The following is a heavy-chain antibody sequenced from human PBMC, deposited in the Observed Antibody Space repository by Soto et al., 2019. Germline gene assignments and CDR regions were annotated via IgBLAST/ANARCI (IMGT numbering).Heavy chain of an antibody. D-gene: IGHD3-10*01. CDR1: GFTFTGFW. CDR2: IKQDGDEK. CDR3: ARAIWFGEFVDY. J-gene: IGHJ4*02. Sequence: PVGSLRLSCAASGFTFTGFWMTWVRQASGRGLEWVANIKQDGDEKYYVDSVKGRFTISRDDAKNSLYLQMNSLRAEDTAVYYCARAIWFGEFVDYWGQGALVTVSS. V-gene: IGHV3-7*01.